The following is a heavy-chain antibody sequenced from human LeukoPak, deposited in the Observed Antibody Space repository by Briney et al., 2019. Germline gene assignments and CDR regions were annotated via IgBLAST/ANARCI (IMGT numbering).Heavy chain of an antibody. V-gene: IGHV1-46*01. Sequence: ASVKVSCKASGYTFTSDYMHWVRQAPGQGLEWMGIINPSGGSTSYAQKFQGRVTMTRDTSTSTVYMELSSLRSEDTAVYYCARPQRAYYYDSSGYYLDYWGQGTLVTVSS. CDR1: GYTFTSDY. CDR2: INPSGGST. D-gene: IGHD3-22*01. J-gene: IGHJ4*02. CDR3: ARPQRAYYYDSSGYYLDY.